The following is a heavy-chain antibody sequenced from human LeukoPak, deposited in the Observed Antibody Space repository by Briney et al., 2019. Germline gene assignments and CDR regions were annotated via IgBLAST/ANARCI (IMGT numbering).Heavy chain of an antibody. J-gene: IGHJ3*02. CDR1: GYTFTSYD. CDR3: ASLTATHARSDAFDI. V-gene: IGHV1-8*03. Sequence: ASVKVSRKASGYTFTSYDINWVRQATGQGLEWMGWMNPNSGNTGYAQKFQGRVTITRNTSISTAYMELSSLRSEDTAVYYCASLTATHARSDAFDIWGQGTMVTVSS. D-gene: IGHD5-18*01. CDR2: MNPNSGNT.